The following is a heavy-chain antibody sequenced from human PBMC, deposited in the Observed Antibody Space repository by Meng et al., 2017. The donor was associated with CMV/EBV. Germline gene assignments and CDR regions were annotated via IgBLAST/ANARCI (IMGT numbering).Heavy chain of an antibody. Sequence: QVHLVHLGARLSEPAETPSITCAGFGRSFSSSYRSWIRQPPGNGLELIGVINHSGSTNDNPSLKSRVTISVDTSKNQSSLKLNSVTAADTAVYYCARGSSRLPRFYWFDPWGQGTLVTVSS. V-gene: IGHV4-34*01. CDR2: INHSGST. CDR1: GRSFSSSY. D-gene: IGHD3-3*01. J-gene: IGHJ5*02. CDR3: ARGSSRLPRFYWFDP.